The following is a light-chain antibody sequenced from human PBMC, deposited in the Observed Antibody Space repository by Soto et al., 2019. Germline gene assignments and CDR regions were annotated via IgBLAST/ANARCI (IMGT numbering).Light chain of an antibody. J-gene: IGKJ1*01. CDR2: AAS. V-gene: IGKV1-39*01. Sequence: DIHMTQSPSSLSASVGDRVTITCRASQSISSYLNWYQQKPGKAPKLLIYAASSLQSGVPSRFSGSGSGTDFTLTISSLQPEDFATYYCQQSYSTPPFGQGTKVDIK. CDR1: QSISSY. CDR3: QQSYSTPP.